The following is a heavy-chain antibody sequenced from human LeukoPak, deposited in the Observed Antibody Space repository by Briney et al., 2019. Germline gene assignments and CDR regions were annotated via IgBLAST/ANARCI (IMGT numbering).Heavy chain of an antibody. D-gene: IGHD3-3*01. CDR1: GGSISNYY. J-gene: IGHJ4*02. V-gene: IGHV4-59*05. Sequence: SETLSLTCTVSGGSISNYYWSWIRQPAGKGLEWIGSIYYSGSTYYNPSLKSRVTISVDTSKNQFSLKLSSVTAADTAVYYCARLPYYDFWSGYSFFDYWGQGTLVTVSS. CDR3: ARLPYYDFWSGYSFFDY. CDR2: IYYSGST.